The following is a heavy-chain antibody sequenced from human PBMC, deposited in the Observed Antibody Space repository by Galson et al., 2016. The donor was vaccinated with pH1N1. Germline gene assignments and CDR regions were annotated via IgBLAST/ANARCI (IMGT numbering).Heavy chain of an antibody. CDR2: ISAYNGNT. D-gene: IGHD3-3*01. V-gene: IGHV1-18*01. Sequence: SVKVSCKASGYTFTSYGISWVRQAPGQGLEWMGWISAYNGNTNYAQKLQGRVTMTTDTSTSTAYMELRSLRSDVTAVYYCARDRGFWSGLYFDYWGQGTLVTVSS. CDR1: GYTFTSYG. J-gene: IGHJ4*02. CDR3: ARDRGFWSGLYFDY.